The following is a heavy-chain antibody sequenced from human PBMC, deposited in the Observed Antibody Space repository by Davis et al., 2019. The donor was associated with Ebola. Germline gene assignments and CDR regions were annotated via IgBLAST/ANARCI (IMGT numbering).Heavy chain of an antibody. D-gene: IGHD4-23*01. Sequence: GESLKISCAASGFTFSSYAMHWVRQAPGKGLEWVAVISYDGSNKYYADSVKGRFTISRDNSKNTLYLQMNSLRAEDTAVYYCARESNDYGGNRNRLEFDYWGQGTLVTVSS. J-gene: IGHJ4*02. V-gene: IGHV3-30-3*01. CDR3: ARESNDYGGNRNRLEFDY. CDR2: ISYDGSNK. CDR1: GFTFSSYA.